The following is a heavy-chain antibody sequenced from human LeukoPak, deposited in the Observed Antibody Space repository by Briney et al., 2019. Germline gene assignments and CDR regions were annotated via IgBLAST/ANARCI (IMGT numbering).Heavy chain of an antibody. V-gene: IGHV4-34*01. CDR3: ARGRGGFTMVRGVMGPFAFDI. CDR1: GGSFSGYY. Sequence: SETLSLTCAVYGGSFSGYYWSWIRQPPGKGLEWIGEINHSGSTNYNPSLKSRVTISVDTSKNQFSLKLSSVTAADTAVYYCARGRGGFTMVRGVMGPFAFDIWVQGTMVTVCS. CDR2: INHSGST. J-gene: IGHJ3*02. D-gene: IGHD3-10*01.